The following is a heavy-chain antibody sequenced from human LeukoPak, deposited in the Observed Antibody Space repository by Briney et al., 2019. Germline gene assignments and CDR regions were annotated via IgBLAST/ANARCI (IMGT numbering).Heavy chain of an antibody. D-gene: IGHD5-24*01. Sequence: GGSLRLSCVASGFPFSSYWMTWVRQAPGKGLEWVANIKQDSSKKSYVDSVKGRFTISRDNAKNSLYLQMNSLRAEDTAIYYCTRVGYIDEGIDYWGQGTLVTVSS. CDR1: GFPFSSYW. CDR2: IKQDSSKK. J-gene: IGHJ4*02. V-gene: IGHV3-7*04. CDR3: TRVGYIDEGIDY.